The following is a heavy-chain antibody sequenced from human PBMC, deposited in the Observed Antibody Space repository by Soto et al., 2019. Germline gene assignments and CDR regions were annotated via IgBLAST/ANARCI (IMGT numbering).Heavy chain of an antibody. D-gene: IGHD2-15*01. J-gene: IGHJ4*02. CDR3: ARISQGTYCRGGNCYSDY. CDR2: INGDGIST. CDR1: GFTFSRYW. V-gene: IGHV3-74*01. Sequence: GGSLRLSCAASGFTFSRYWMHWVRQDPEKGLVWVSRINGDGISTSYADSVKGRFTISRDNAKDTLYLHMNSLGAEDKAVYYCARISQGTYCRGGNCYSDYWGQGTLVNVSS.